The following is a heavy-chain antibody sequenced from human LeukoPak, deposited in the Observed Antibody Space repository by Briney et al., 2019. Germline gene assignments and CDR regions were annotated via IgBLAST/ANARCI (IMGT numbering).Heavy chain of an antibody. CDR2: ISAYNGDA. CDR1: GYTFTSYG. J-gene: IGHJ6*02. CDR3: ARDGRFPGSYGMDV. Sequence: ASVKVSCKASGYTFTSYGISWVRQAPGQGLEWMGWISAYNGDANYAQKLQGRVTMTTDTSTSTAYMELRSLRSDDTAVYYCARDGRFPGSYGMDVWGQGTTVTVSS. V-gene: IGHV1-18*01. D-gene: IGHD3-3*01.